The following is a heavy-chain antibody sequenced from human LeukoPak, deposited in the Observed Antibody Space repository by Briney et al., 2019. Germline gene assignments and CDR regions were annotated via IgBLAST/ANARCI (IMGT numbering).Heavy chain of an antibody. V-gene: IGHV3-30*04. CDR3: ARDPRGPTGYDSPSRDTFDY. CDR1: GFTFRNYA. Sequence: GSLRLSCVTSGFTFRNYAMHWIRQTPGKGLEWVAVIFYDGTIQYYADSVKGRFTISRDNSKNTLYLQMSSLRTEDTSLYYCARDPRGPTGYDSPSRDTFDYWGQGTLVTVSS. D-gene: IGHD3-22*01. J-gene: IGHJ4*02. CDR2: IFYDGTIQ.